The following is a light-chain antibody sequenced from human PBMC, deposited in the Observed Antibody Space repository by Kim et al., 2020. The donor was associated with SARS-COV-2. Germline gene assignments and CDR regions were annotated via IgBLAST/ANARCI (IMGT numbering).Light chain of an antibody. J-gene: IGLJ2*01. Sequence: SSELTQDPAVSVALGQTVTVTCQGDSLRTYFASWYQQKPGQAPVLVISGRTNRPSGLPDRFSGPSSGNTASLTITGAPAEDEADYYCNSRDNGGHVVFGG. CDR2: GRT. V-gene: IGLV3-19*01. CDR1: SLRTYF. CDR3: NSRDNGGHVV.